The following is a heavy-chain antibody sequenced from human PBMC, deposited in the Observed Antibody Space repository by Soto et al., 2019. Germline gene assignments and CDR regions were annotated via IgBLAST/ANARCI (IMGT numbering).Heavy chain of an antibody. J-gene: IGHJ6*03. Sequence: EVQLVESGGGLVQPGRSLRLSCAASGFTFDDYAMHWVRQAPGKGLEWVSGISWSSGSIGYADSVKGRFTISRDNAKNSLYLQMNSLRAEDTALYYCAKDNSRYCSGGSCYFYHMDVWGKGTTVTVSS. CDR2: ISWSSGSI. CDR1: GFTFDDYA. D-gene: IGHD2-15*01. V-gene: IGHV3-9*01. CDR3: AKDNSRYCSGGSCYFYHMDV.